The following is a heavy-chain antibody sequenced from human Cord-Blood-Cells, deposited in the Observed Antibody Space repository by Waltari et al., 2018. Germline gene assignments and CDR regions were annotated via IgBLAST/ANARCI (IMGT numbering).Heavy chain of an antibody. V-gene: IGHV4-38-2*02. Sequence: QVQLQESGPGLVKPSETLSLTCAVSGYSISSGYYWGWIRQPPGKGLEWIGSIYHSGSTYYNPSLKRRVTISVDTSKNQFSLKLSSVTAADTAVYYCARDPALDPGRYSSSWYSNAFDIWGQGTMVTVSS. CDR3: ARDPALDPGRYSSSWYSNAFDI. J-gene: IGHJ3*02. CDR1: GYSISSGYY. CDR2: IYHSGST. D-gene: IGHD6-13*01.